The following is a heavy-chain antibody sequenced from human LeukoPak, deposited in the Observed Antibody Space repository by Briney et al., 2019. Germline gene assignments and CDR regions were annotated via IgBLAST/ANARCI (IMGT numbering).Heavy chain of an antibody. Sequence: SETLSLTCTVSGGSISSYYWSWIRQPPGKRLEWIGYIYTSGTTDYNPSLKSRVTISIYTSKNQFSLKLSSVTAADTAVYYCARSKDDYDSSGYLYWGQGTLVTVSS. CDR2: IYTSGTT. CDR1: GGSISSYY. V-gene: IGHV4-4*09. J-gene: IGHJ4*02. CDR3: ARSKDDYDSSGYLY. D-gene: IGHD3-22*01.